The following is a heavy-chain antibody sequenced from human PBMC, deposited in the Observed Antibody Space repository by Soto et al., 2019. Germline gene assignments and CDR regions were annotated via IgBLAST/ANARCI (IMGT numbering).Heavy chain of an antibody. Sequence: QVQVVQSGAEVKKPGSSVKVSCKASGGTFSSYAISWVRQAPGQGLEWMGGIIPIFGTANYPQKFRGRVTIIADESTSTAYMELSSLRSDDTAVYYCVARRYCSGGSCPDYFDYWGQGTLVTVSS. D-gene: IGHD2-15*01. V-gene: IGHV1-69*01. CDR1: GGTFSSYA. J-gene: IGHJ4*02. CDR2: IIPIFGTA. CDR3: VARRYCSGGSCPDYFDY.